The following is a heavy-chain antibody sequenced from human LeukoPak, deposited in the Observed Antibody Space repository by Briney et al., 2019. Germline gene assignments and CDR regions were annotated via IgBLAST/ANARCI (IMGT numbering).Heavy chain of an antibody. CDR3: ATHLVWFGELVYFDD. CDR1: GGSISSSSYY. CDR2: IYYSGST. D-gene: IGHD3-10*01. J-gene: IGHJ4*02. Sequence: ASETLSLTCTVSGGSISSSSYYWGWIRQPPGKGLEWIGSIYYSGSTYYNPSLKSRVTISVDTSKNQFSLKLRSVTAADTAVYYCATHLVWFGELVYFDDWGQGTLITVSS. V-gene: IGHV4-39*07.